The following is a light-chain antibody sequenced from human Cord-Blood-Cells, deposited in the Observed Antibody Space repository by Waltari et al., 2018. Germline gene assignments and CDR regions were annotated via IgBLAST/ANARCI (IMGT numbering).Light chain of an antibody. V-gene: IGKV1-5*03. Sequence: DIQMTQSPSTLAASFGDKVTLTCRASQRISSWLAWYQQEPGKAPKLLSYNASSLESGVPSRFSGSRSGTEFTLTISSLQPDDFATSDCQQYNSYPYTFGQGTKLEIK. CDR3: QQYNSYPYT. CDR2: NAS. CDR1: QRISSW. J-gene: IGKJ2*01.